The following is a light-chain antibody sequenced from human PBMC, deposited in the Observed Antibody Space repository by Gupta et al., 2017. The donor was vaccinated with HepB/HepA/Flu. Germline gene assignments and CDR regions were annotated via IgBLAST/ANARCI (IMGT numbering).Light chain of an antibody. J-gene: IGLJ2*01. CDR1: SSNIGHNY. CDR3: GTWDSSLSAV. V-gene: IGLV1-51*02. CDR2: ENN. Sequence: QSVLTQPPSVSAAPGQKVTISCSGSSSNIGHNYVSWYQQLPGTAPKLLIYENNKRPSGIPDRFSGSKSGTSATLGITGLQTGDEADYYCGTWDSSLSAVFGGGTKLTVL.